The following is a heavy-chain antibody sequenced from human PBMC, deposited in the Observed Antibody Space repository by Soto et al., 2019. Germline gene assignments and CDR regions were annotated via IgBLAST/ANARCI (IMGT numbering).Heavy chain of an antibody. Sequence: QVQLQESGPGLVKPSQTLSLTCTVSGGSISSGDYYWSWIRQPPGKGLEWIGYIYYSGSTYYNPSLKSRVTISVDTSKNQFSLEMRSVTAADTAVYYCAMNPGGFSDKNGPFDYWGHGNLVTVSS. CDR2: IYYSGST. V-gene: IGHV4-30-4*01. D-gene: IGHD2-8*01. CDR3: AMNPGGFSDKNGPFDY. J-gene: IGHJ4*01. CDR1: GGSISSGDYY.